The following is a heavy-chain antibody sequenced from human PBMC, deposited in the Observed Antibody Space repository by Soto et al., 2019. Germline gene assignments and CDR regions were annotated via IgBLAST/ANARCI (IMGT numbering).Heavy chain of an antibody. CDR3: AKDLTRQLAYWLDP. CDR2: INAHSGGT. D-gene: IGHD6-6*01. J-gene: IGHJ5*02. CDR1: GFSFTGYY. V-gene: IGHV1-2*02. Sequence: ASVKVSCKASGFSFTGYYIHWLRQAPGQGLEWMGWINAHSGGTEYAQKFQGRVTLTRDTSISTAYMTLSSLRSDDTAIYYCAKDLTRQLAYWLDPWGQGTQVTVS.